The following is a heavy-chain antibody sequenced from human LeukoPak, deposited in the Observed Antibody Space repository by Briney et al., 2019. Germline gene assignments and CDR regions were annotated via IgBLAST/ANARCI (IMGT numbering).Heavy chain of an antibody. J-gene: IGHJ4*02. CDR3: AKGMVRGVIPGY. CDR2: ISGGGVSA. Sequence: GGSLRLSCAASGFTFSGYAMSWVRQAPGKGLEWVSAISGGGVSAYYADSIKGRFTISRDDSKNTLYLQMNSLRAEDTAVYYCAKGMVRGVIPGYWGQGTLVTVSS. V-gene: IGHV3-23*01. CDR1: GFTFSGYA. D-gene: IGHD3-10*01.